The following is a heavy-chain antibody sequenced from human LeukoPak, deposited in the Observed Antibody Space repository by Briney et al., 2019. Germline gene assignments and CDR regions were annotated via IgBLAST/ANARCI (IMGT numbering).Heavy chain of an antibody. Sequence: VASVKVSCKASGYTFTGYYMHWVRQAPGQGLEWMGWINPNSGGTNYAQKFQGRVTMTRDTSISTAYMELSRLRSDDTAVYYCARVGGYDYVWGSYRFDYWGQGTLVTVSS. CDR1: GYTFTGYY. CDR2: INPNSGGT. V-gene: IGHV1-2*02. J-gene: IGHJ4*02. CDR3: ARVGGYDYVWGSYRFDY. D-gene: IGHD3-16*02.